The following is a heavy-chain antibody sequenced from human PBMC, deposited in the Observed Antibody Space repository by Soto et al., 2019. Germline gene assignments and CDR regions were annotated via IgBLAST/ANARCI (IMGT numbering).Heavy chain of an antibody. CDR2: IYYSGST. D-gene: IGHD5-18*01. CDR1: GGSISSGGYY. CDR3: ARGGGDGYSYGYRVNWFDP. J-gene: IGHJ5*02. Sequence: PSETLSLTCTVSGGSISSGGYYWSWIRQHPGKGLEWIGYIYYSGSTYYNQSLKSRVTISVDTSKNQFSLKLSSVTAADTAVYYCARGGGDGYSYGYRVNWFDPWGQGTLVTVSS. V-gene: IGHV4-31*03.